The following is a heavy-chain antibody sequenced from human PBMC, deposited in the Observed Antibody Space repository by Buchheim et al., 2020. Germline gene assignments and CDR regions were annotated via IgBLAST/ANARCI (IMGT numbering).Heavy chain of an antibody. V-gene: IGHV3-23*01. J-gene: IGHJ4*02. CDR3: AKTPRGYSSGWYSDY. Sequence: EVQLLESGGGLVHRGGSLRLSCAASGFTFSNFAMSWVRQAPGKGLEWVSTISGSGGSTCYAESVKGRFTISRDNSKNTLYLQMHVVRADDTAVFYCAKTPRGYSSGWYSDYWGQGTL. D-gene: IGHD6-19*01. CDR1: GFTFSNFA. CDR2: ISGSGGST.